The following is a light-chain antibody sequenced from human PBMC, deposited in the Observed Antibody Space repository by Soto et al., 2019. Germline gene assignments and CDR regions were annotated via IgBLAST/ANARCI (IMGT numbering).Light chain of an antibody. V-gene: IGKV3-11*01. CDR1: QSVRSH. CDR2: EAS. J-gene: IGKJ5*01. Sequence: EIVLPQSPATLSLSPGERATLSCRGSQSVRSHLVWYKQKPGQAPRLLIYEASNRATGIPARFSGSGSGTDFTLTISSLEPEDFAVYYCQQRSDWPITFGQGTRLEIK. CDR3: QQRSDWPIT.